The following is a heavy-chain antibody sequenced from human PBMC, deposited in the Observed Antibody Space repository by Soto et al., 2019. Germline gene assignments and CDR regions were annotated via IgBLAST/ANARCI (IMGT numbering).Heavy chain of an antibody. CDR2: IIPVFGTT. D-gene: IGHD3-22*01. J-gene: IGHJ3*02. CDR3: ARDPADDDRSGDAFDS. CDR1: GGTFISYT. V-gene: IGHV1-69*01. Sequence: QVQLVQSGAEVKKPGSSVKVSCKASGGTFISYTITWVRQAPGQGLEWMGGIIPVFGTTNYAQKFQGRVTITADEYTRSAYMELSGLTSEDTAVYYCARDPADDDRSGDAFDSWGQGTMVAVSS.